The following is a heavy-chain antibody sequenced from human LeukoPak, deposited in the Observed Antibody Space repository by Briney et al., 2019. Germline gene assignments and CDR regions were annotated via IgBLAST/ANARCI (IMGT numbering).Heavy chain of an antibody. Sequence: PSETLSLTCAVYGGSFSGYYWSWIRQPPGKGLEWIGEINHSGSTNYNLSLKSRVTISVDTSKNQFSLKLSSVTAADTAVYYCARLGAEVSVVAATGTFDYWGQGTLVTVSS. CDR2: INHSGST. CDR1: GGSFSGYY. V-gene: IGHV4-34*01. J-gene: IGHJ4*02. CDR3: ARLGAEVSVVAATGTFDY. D-gene: IGHD2-15*01.